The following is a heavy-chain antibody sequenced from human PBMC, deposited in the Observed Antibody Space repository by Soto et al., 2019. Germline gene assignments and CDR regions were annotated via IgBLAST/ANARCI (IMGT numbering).Heavy chain of an antibody. CDR1: GGTFSSYA. J-gene: IGHJ4*02. CDR3: ARPSQRGSSWPFDY. V-gene: IGHV1-69*13. D-gene: IGHD6-13*01. Sequence: GASVKVSCKASGGTFSSYATSWVRQAPGQGLEWMGGIIPIFGTANYAQKFQGRVTITADESTSTAYMELSSLRSEDTAVYYCARPSQRGSSWPFDYWGQGTLVTVSS. CDR2: IIPIFGTA.